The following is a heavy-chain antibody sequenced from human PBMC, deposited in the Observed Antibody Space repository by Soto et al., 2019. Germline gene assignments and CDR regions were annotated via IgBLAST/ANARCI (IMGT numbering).Heavy chain of an antibody. CDR3: ARDHGGSYYATVDY. CDR1: GYTFTSYA. CDR2: ISAYNGNT. Sequence: GASVKVSCKASGYTFTSYAMHWVRQAPGQRLEWMGWISAYNGNTKCAQKFQGRVTMTTDTSTSTAYMELRSLRSDDTAVYYCARDHGGSYYATVDYWGKGTLVTVSS. D-gene: IGHD1-26*01. J-gene: IGHJ4*02. V-gene: IGHV1-18*01.